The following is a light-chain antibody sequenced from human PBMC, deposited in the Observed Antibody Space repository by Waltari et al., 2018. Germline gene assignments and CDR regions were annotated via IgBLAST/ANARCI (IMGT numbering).Light chain of an antibody. CDR1: SSDVGGYKF. CDR3: GSYAGDDTYV. Sequence: QSALTQPRSVSGSPGQSVTISCTGTSSDVGGYKFVSWYQQHPGKAPKFMIYDVSKRPSGVPDLFSGSKSGNTASLTIFGLQAEDEAEYYCGSYAGDDTYVFGTGTNVTVL. J-gene: IGLJ1*01. V-gene: IGLV2-11*01. CDR2: DVS.